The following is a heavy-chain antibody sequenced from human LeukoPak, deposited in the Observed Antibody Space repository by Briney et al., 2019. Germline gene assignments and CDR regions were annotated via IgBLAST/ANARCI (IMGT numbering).Heavy chain of an antibody. V-gene: IGHV3-30*02. Sequence: GGSLRLSCAASGFTFSSFAMHWVRQAPGKGLEWVAYIRYDGSNKSYADSVKGRFTISRDSSKNTLYLQMNSLRAEDTAVYYCPKDPGAHDKHFDHWGQGTLVTVSS. CDR3: PKDPGAHDKHFDH. CDR1: GFTFSSFA. D-gene: IGHD3-10*01. J-gene: IGHJ4*02. CDR2: IRYDGSNK.